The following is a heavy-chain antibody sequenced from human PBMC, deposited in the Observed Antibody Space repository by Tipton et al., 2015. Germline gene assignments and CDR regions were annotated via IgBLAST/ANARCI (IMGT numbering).Heavy chain of an antibody. V-gene: IGHV4-59*04. CDR1: GGSISSYY. CDR2: IYYSGST. J-gene: IGHJ5*02. CDR3: ARQAPIAVAASNWFDP. Sequence: TLSLTCTVSGGSISSYYWSWIRQPPGKGLEWIGYIYYSGSTYYNPSLKSRVTIPVDTSKNQFSLKLSSVTAADTAVYYCARQAPIAVAASNWFDPWGQGTLVTVSS. D-gene: IGHD6-19*01.